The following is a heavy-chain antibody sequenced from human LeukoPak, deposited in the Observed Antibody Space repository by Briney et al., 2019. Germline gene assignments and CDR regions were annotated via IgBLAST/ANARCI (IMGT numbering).Heavy chain of an antibody. D-gene: IGHD6-6*01. CDR3: ARALYSSSLGDYFDY. CDR2: IYYSGST. CDR1: GGSISSYY. Sequence: RPSETLSLTCTVSGGSISSYYWSWIRQPPGKGLEWIGYIYYSGSTYYNPSLKSRVTISVDTSKNQFSLKLSSVTAADTAVYYCARALYSSSLGDYFDYWGQGTLVTVSS. V-gene: IGHV4-59*08. J-gene: IGHJ4*02.